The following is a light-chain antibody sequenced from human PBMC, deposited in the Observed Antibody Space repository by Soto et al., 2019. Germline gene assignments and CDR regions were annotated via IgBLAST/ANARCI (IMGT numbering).Light chain of an antibody. CDR2: EVS. CDR3: SSCAGGNNLGV. V-gene: IGLV2-8*01. CDR1: SSDIGGYNY. J-gene: IGLJ3*02. Sequence: QSALTQPPSASGSPGQSVTISCTGTSSDIGGYNYVSWYQQHPGKAPKLMIYEVSKRPSGLPDRFSGSKSGNTSSLTVAGLQAEDVAEYYCSSCAGGNNLGVFGGGTKLTVL.